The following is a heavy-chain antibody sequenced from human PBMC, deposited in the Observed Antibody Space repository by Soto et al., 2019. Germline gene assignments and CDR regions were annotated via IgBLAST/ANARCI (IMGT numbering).Heavy chain of an antibody. CDR2: INHSGST. CDR1: GGSFSGYY. CDR3: ASRPRGYSYGYPRFYYYGMDV. V-gene: IGHV4-34*01. D-gene: IGHD5-18*01. Sequence: KPSETLSLTCAVYGGSFSGYYWSWIRQPPGKGLEWIGEINHSGSTNYNPSLKSRVTISVDTSKNQFSLNLSSVTAADTAVYYCASRPRGYSYGYPRFYYYGMDVWGQGTTVT. J-gene: IGHJ6*02.